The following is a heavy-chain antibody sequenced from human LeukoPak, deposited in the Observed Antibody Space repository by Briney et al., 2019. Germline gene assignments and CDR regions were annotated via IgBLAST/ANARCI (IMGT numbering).Heavy chain of an antibody. V-gene: IGHV4-30-4*01. D-gene: IGHD2-2*01. J-gene: IGHJ3*02. CDR2: FYYSGST. CDR3: ARIGYCSSTSCYVSVAFDI. CDR1: GDSISRGDFY. Sequence: SEPLSLPCTVSGDSISRGDFYWRWIRKPPGKGLEWFGYFYYSGSTYCNPSLKSQVTMTVGTSKKQSPLKLTSVTAADTAVYYCARIGYCSSTSCYVSVAFDIWGQRTMVTVSS.